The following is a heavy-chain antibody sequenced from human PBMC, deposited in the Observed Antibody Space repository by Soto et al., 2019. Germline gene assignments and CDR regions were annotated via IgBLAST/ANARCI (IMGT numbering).Heavy chain of an antibody. D-gene: IGHD2-15*01. Sequence: ETPSLTCDVPRGSITGSRSYRAWTRQPPGKGLGGIANIFYSGITYTNPSLASRVTVSVDTSKNQFSLKLSSVTAAYTAVYYCASQSTSDDIGLLFDPWAQGTLVPVSA. CDR3: ASQSTSDDIGLLFDP. J-gene: IGHJ5*02. V-gene: IGHV4-39*01. CDR1: RGSITGSRSY. CDR2: IFYSGIT.